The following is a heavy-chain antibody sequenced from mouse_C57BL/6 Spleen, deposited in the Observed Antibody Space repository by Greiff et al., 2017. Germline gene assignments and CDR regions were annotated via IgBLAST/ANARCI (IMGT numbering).Heavy chain of an antibody. J-gene: IGHJ3*01. CDR2: ISDGGSYT. CDR1: GFTFSSYA. Sequence: EVQLVESGGGLVKPGGSLKLSCAASGFTFSSYAMSWVRQTPEKRLEWVATISDGGSYTYYPDNVKGRFTIYRYNAKNHLDLQMSHLKSEDTAMYYCTRDLYDGSIYGFAYWGQGTLVTVSA. CDR3: TRDLYDGSIYGFAY. D-gene: IGHD1-1*01. V-gene: IGHV5-4*01.